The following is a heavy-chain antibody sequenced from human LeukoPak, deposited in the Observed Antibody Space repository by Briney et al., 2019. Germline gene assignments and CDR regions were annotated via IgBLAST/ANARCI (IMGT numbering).Heavy chain of an antibody. D-gene: IGHD3-3*01. CDR3: ARDGTQRYYDFWSGYSGYYYGMDV. CDR2: ISSSGSTI. V-gene: IGHV3-11*01. J-gene: IGHJ6*02. CDR1: GFTFSDYY. Sequence: GGSLRLSCAASGFTFSDYYMSWIRQAPGKGLEWVSYISSSGSTIYYADSVKGRFTISRDNAKNSLYLQMNGLRAEDTAVYYCARDGTQRYYDFWSGYSGYYYGMDVWGQGTTVTVSS.